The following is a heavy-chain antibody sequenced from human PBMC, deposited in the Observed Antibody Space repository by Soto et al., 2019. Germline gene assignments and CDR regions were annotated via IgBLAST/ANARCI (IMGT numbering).Heavy chain of an antibody. CDR1: AGSISSYY. V-gene: IGHV4-59*01. CDR3: ARAVRFLYGMDV. Sequence: SETLSLTRSAYAGSISSYYWGWFRQPPGKGVEWIEYIYYSGSTNYTPSLTSRVTISVDTSKNQFSLKLSSVTAADTAVYYCARAVRFLYGMDVWGQGTTVT. CDR2: IYYSGST. J-gene: IGHJ6*02. D-gene: IGHD3-3*01.